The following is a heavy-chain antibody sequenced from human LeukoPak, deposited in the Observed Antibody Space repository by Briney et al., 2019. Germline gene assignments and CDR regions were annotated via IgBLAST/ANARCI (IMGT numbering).Heavy chain of an antibody. Sequence: GGSLRLSCAASGFTFSDYYMSWIRQAPGKGLEWVSYISSSGSTIYYADSVKGRFTISRDNAKNTLYLQMNSLRAEDTAVYYCAKNSGELELMWAFDIWGQGTMVTVSS. CDR2: ISSSGSTI. J-gene: IGHJ3*02. V-gene: IGHV3-11*01. CDR1: GFTFSDYY. CDR3: AKNSGELELMWAFDI. D-gene: IGHD1-7*01.